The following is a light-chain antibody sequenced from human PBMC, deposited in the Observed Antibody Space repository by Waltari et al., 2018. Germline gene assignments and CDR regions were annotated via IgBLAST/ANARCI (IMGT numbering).Light chain of an antibody. CDR2: YVS. CDR3: MQGTHYPLT. V-gene: IGKV2-30*02. Sequence: DVVMTQSPLSLPVTRGQPASISCRSSQSLVHSDGRTYVNWFQQRPGQSPRRLIYYVSNRDSGVPDRFSCVGSVTDFTLKISRVESEDVGVYYCMQGTHYPLTFGGGTKVEIK. CDR1: QSLVHSDGRTY. J-gene: IGKJ4*01.